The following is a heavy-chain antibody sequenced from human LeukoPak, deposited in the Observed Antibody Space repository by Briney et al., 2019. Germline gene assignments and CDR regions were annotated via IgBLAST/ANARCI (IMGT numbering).Heavy chain of an antibody. CDR3: ARDPRGWYYFDY. CDR1: GFTVSSNY. J-gene: IGHJ4*02. V-gene: IGHV3-66*02. D-gene: IGHD6-19*01. Sequence: GGSLRLSCAASGFTVSSNYMSWVRQAPGKGLEWVSVIYSGGSTYYADSVKGRFTISRDNSKNTLYLQMNSLRAEDTAVYYCARDPRGWYYFDYWGQGTLVTVSS. CDR2: IYSGGST.